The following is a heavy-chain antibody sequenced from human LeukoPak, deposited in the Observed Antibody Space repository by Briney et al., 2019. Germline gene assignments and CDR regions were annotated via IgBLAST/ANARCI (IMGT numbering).Heavy chain of an antibody. CDR1: GYSFTGYY. CDR2: INPNSGGT. Sequence: GASVKVSCKASGYSFTGYYMHWVRQAPGQGLEWMGWINPNSGGTHYAQKFQGRVTMTRDTSISTAYMELSSLRSDDTAIYYCARGPYSTSPHFDYWGQGTLVTASS. J-gene: IGHJ4*02. CDR3: ARGPYSTSPHFDY. D-gene: IGHD6-6*01. V-gene: IGHV1-2*02.